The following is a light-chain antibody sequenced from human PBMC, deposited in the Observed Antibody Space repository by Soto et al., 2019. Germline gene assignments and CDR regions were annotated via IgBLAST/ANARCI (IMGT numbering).Light chain of an antibody. Sequence: DIQMTQSPSTLSASVGDRVTITCRASQSISSWLAWYQQKPGKAPKLLIYKASSLESGVPSRFSGSGSVTELTLTISSLQPDEFATYDCQQYNSYWTFGQGTKVELK. CDR1: QSISSW. CDR3: QQYNSYWT. J-gene: IGKJ1*01. CDR2: KAS. V-gene: IGKV1-5*03.